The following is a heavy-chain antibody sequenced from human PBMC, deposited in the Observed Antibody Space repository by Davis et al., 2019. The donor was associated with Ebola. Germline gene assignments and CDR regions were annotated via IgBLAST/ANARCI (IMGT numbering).Heavy chain of an antibody. D-gene: IGHD6-19*01. CDR3: ATEVAGGAFDI. V-gene: IGHV3-7*03. CDR2: IKQDESKK. Sequence: GESLKISCAASGFNFSNYWMNWVRQGPGKGLEWLANIKQDESKKNYLDSVKDRFTISRDNAKNSLYLQMHSLRADDTAVYYCATEVAGGAFDIWGRGTMVTVSS. CDR1: GFNFSNYW. J-gene: IGHJ3*02.